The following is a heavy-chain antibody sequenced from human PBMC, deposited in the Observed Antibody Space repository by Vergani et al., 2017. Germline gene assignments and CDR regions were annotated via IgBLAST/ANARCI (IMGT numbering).Heavy chain of an antibody. CDR1: GDSISSNNC. J-gene: IGHJ4*02. Sequence: QVQLQESGPGLVKPPGTLSLTCAVSGDSISSNNCWTWVRQPPGKGLEWIGEICRTEDTKYNPPPKSGVTASADESRNLSSLRLNSVTAADAAVYYCATIGYRRWGYYFDYWGQGILVTVSS. CDR2: ICRTEDT. V-gene: IGHV4-4*03. D-gene: IGHD2-2*02. CDR3: ATIGYRRWGYYFDY.